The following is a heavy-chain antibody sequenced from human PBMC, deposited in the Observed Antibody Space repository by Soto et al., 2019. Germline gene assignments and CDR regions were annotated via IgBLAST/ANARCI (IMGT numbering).Heavy chain of an antibody. J-gene: IGHJ4*02. CDR2: IYNIGNS. Sequence: QVQLRESGPGLVKPSETLSLTCTVSGASLTTYYWSWIRQPPGKGLEWIGYIYNIGNSNYNPSLKSRVTISVDTSKNQFSLKLTSVTAADTAIYYCATGSGSYLFDLWGPGTLVTVSS. V-gene: IGHV4-59*01. D-gene: IGHD3-10*01. CDR3: ATGSGSYLFDL. CDR1: GASLTTYY.